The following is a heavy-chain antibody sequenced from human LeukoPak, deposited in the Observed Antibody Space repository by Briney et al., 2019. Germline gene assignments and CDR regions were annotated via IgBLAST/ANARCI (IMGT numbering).Heavy chain of an antibody. V-gene: IGHV4-30-4*01. J-gene: IGHJ4*02. D-gene: IGHD5-24*01. CDR2: IYYSRST. CDR1: GASISSGGYY. Sequence: SETLSLTCTVSGASISSGGYYWNWIRQPPGKGLEWIGYIYYSRSTSYSPSLKSRLTILVYTSKNQFSLKLSSVTAADTAVYYCARDGYNSGYFDYWGQGTLVTVSS. CDR3: ARDGYNSGYFDY.